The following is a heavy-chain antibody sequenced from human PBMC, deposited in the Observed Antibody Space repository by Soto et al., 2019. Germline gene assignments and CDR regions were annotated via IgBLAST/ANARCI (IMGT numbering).Heavy chain of an antibody. CDR3: ARHSNEYRKSLDY. V-gene: IGHV4-30-4*01. D-gene: IGHD6-13*01. Sequence: SETLSLTCTVSGDSIISGDYYWSWIRQTPGKGLEWIGYIYYSGDTNYNPSLKSRVIISVDTSKNQFSLKLSSVTAADTAVYYCARHSNEYRKSLDYWGQGTLVTVSS. CDR2: IYYSGDT. J-gene: IGHJ4*02. CDR1: GDSIISGDYY.